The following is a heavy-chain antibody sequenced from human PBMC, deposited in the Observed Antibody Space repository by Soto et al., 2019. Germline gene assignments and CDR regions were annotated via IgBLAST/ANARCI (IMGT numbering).Heavy chain of an antibody. Sequence: PGESLKISCKGSGYSFTSYWIGWVRQMPGKGLEWMGIIYPGDSDTRYIPSFQGQVTISADRSISTAYLQWSSLKASDTAMYYCARHSTDDSNHQYYYGMDVWGQGTTVTVSS. D-gene: IGHD4-4*01. J-gene: IGHJ6*02. CDR3: ARHSTDDSNHQYYYGMDV. CDR2: IYPGDSDT. V-gene: IGHV5-51*01. CDR1: GYSFTSYW.